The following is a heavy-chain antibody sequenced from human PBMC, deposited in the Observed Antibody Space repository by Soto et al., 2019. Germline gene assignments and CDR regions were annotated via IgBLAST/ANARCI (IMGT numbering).Heavy chain of an antibody. CDR3: AREARVPRGARNFQH. CDR2: INHSGST. Sequence: SETLSLTCAVYGGSFSGYYWSWIRQPPGKGLEWIGEINHSGSTNYNPSLKSRVTISVDTSKNQFSLKLSSVTAADTAVYYCAREARVPRGARNFQHWGQGTLVTVSS. J-gene: IGHJ1*01. D-gene: IGHD3-10*01. V-gene: IGHV4-34*01. CDR1: GGSFSGYY.